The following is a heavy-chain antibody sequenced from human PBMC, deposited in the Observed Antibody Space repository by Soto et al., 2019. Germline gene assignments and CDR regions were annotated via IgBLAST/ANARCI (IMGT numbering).Heavy chain of an antibody. CDR1: GDTFSTYT. D-gene: IGHD3-22*01. CDR3: ARVNYYDSSGYPGPFDY. CDR2: IIPRSATS. J-gene: IGHJ4*02. V-gene: IGHV1-69*13. Sequence: SVKVSCKASGDTFSTYTITWMRQAPGQGLEWMGGIIPRSATSNYAQKFQGRVTITADESTSTAYMELSSLRSEDTAVYYCARVNYYDSSGYPGPFDYWGQGTLVTVSS.